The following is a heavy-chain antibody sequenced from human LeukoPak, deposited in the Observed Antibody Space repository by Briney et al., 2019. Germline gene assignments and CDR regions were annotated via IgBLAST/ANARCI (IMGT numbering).Heavy chain of an antibody. V-gene: IGHV3-74*01. CDR1: GFTFSNYW. CDR2: INTDGSGT. Sequence: PGGSLRLSCAASGFTFSNYWMHWVRQAPGKGLEWVSRINTDGSGTNYADSVKGRFTISRGNSKNTLYLQMGSLRAEDMAVYYCARVGHYCTNGVCPIAGAFDIWGQGTMVTVSS. CDR3: ARVGHYCTNGVCPIAGAFDI. J-gene: IGHJ3*02. D-gene: IGHD2-8*01.